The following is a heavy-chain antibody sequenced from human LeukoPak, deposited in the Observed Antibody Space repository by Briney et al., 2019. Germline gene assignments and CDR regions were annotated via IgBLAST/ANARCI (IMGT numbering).Heavy chain of an antibody. CDR3: ARGYCSGGSCYFDGFDY. Sequence: GASVKVSYKASGYTFTGYYMHWVRQAPGQGLEWMGWINPNSGGTNYAQKFQGWVTMTRDTSISTAYMELSRLRSDDTAVYYCARGYCSGGSCYFDGFDYWGQGTLVTVSS. V-gene: IGHV1-2*04. CDR1: GYTFTGYY. CDR2: INPNSGGT. D-gene: IGHD2-15*01. J-gene: IGHJ4*02.